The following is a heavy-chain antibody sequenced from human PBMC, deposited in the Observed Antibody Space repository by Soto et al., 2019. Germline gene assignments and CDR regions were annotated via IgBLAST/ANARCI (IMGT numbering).Heavy chain of an antibody. CDR2: ISAGGGTT. V-gene: IGHV3-23*01. CDR3: VKDKYDSGSSMGNWFDP. Sequence: EVQLLESGGDLVQRGGSLRLSCAAYGFIFSNYGMSWVRQAPGKGLEWVSSISAGGGTTYYADSVMGRFTISRDNSENMLYLQLNSLRPDETAVFYCVKDKYDSGSSMGNWFDPWGQGTLVTVSS. J-gene: IGHJ5*02. CDR1: GFIFSNYG. D-gene: IGHD3-10*01.